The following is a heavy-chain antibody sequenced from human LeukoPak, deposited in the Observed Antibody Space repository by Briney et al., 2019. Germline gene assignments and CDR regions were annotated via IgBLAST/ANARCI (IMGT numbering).Heavy chain of an antibody. J-gene: IGHJ5*02. CDR2: INPSGGST. V-gene: IGHV1-46*01. Sequence: ASVKVSFKSSGYTFTSYYMHWVRQAPGQGLEWMGIINPSGGSTSYAQKFQGRVTMTRDTSTSTVYMELSSLRSEDTAVYYCARVAPWGFWFDPWGQGTLVTVSS. D-gene: IGHD7-27*01. CDR1: GYTFTSYY. CDR3: ARVAPWGFWFDP.